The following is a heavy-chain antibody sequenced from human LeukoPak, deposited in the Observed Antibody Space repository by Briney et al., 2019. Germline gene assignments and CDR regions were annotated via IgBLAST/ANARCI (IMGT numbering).Heavy chain of an antibody. D-gene: IGHD3-22*01. CDR2: INPNSGGT. Sequence: ASVKVSCKASGYTFTGYYMHWVRQAPGQGIEWMGWINPNSGGTNYAQKFQGRVTMTRDTSISTAYMELSRLRSDDTAVYYCARGMYYDSSGYRRGWGQGTLVTVSS. CDR1: GYTFTGYY. V-gene: IGHV1-2*02. CDR3: ARGMYYDSSGYRRG. J-gene: IGHJ4*02.